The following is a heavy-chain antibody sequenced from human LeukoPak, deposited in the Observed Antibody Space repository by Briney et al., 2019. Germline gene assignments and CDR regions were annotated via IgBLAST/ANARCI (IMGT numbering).Heavy chain of an antibody. D-gene: IGHD3-22*01. CDR3: ARDVRIYYYDSSPDY. V-gene: IGHV3-30*02. CDR2: FGHDGSNK. Sequence: GGVLRLSCAASGFTLNYYVKHLGRHASGKGVGGGVNFGHDGSNKYYADSVKGRFTISRDSSKNTLSLQMNSLRAEDTAVYYCARDVRIYYYDSSPDYWGQGTLVTVSS. CDR1: GFTLNYYV. J-gene: IGHJ4*02.